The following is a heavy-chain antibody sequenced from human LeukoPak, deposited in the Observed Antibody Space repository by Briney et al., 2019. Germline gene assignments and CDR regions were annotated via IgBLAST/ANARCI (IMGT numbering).Heavy chain of an antibody. CDR3: ARDVGYYDSSGYSQIDY. Sequence: SETLSLTCTVSGGSISSSSYYWGWIRQPPGKGLEWIGSIYYSGSTHYNPSLKSRVTISVDTSKNQFSLKLSSVTAADTAVYYCARDVGYYDSSGYSQIDYWGQGTLVTVSS. J-gene: IGHJ4*02. CDR2: IYYSGST. D-gene: IGHD3-22*01. CDR1: GGSISSSSYY. V-gene: IGHV4-39*07.